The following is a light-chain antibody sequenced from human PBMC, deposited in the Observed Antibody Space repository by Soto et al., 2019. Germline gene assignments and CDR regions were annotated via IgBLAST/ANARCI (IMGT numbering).Light chain of an antibody. CDR1: SSNIGGNT. CDR2: SSD. CDR3: AAWDDSLNAYV. J-gene: IGLJ1*01. V-gene: IGLV1-44*01. Sequence: QSVLTQPPSASGTPGQRVTISCSGSSSNIGGNTVNWYQQLPGTAPKLLIFSSDQRPSGVPDRFSGSKPGTSASLAISGLQSEDEADYYCAAWDDSLNAYVFGIGTKLTVL.